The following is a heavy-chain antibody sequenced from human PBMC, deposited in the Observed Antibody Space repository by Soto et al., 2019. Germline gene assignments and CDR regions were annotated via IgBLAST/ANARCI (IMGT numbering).Heavy chain of an antibody. Sequence: EVQVVESGGGLVQPGGSLRLSCAASGFTFSSYSMNWVPHAPGKGLEWVSYISSSSSTIFYADSVKGRFTISRDNAKNSLYLQMNSLRAENTAVYYCARDIDGGGQGTLVTVSS. CDR1: GFTFSSYS. V-gene: IGHV3-48*01. D-gene: IGHD2-15*01. CDR2: ISSSSSTI. J-gene: IGHJ4*02. CDR3: ARDIDG.